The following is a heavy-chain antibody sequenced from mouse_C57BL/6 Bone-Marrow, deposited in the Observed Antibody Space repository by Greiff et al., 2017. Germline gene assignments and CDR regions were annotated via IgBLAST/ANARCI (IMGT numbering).Heavy chain of an antibody. D-gene: IGHD1-1*01. J-gene: IGHJ3*01. V-gene: IGHV1-74*01. Sequence: QVQLQQPGAELVKPGASVKVSCKASGYTFTSYWMHWVKQRPGQGLEWIGRIHPSDSDTNYNQKFKGKDTLTVDKSSSTAYMQLSSLTSEDAAVYYGAPSIYYYSTGFAYWGQGTLVTVSA. CDR1: GYTFTSYW. CDR2: IHPSDSDT. CDR3: APSIYYYSTGFAY.